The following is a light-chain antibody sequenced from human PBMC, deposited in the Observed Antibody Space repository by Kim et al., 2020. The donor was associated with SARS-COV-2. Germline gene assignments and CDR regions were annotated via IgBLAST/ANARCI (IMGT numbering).Light chain of an antibody. V-gene: IGKV1-13*02. CDR1: QAISSG. CDR2: DAS. J-gene: IGKJ5*01. CDR3: QQFNSYPIS. Sequence: ASVGDRVTITCRASQAISSGLAWYQQKPGKAPNLLIFDASTLESGVPSRFSGSGSGTYFTLTINSLQPEDFATYNCQQFNSYPISFGQGTRLEIK.